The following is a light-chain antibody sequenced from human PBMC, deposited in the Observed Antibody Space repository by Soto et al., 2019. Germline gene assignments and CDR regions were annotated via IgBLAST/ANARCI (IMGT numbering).Light chain of an antibody. CDR2: AAS. Sequence: DIQVTQSPSSLSASVGDRVTITCRASQNIKNYLNWYQRKPGTGPRLLIYAASNLLGGVPPSFSGSGSGTDFALNISSLQPEDFGTYYCQQGFSLPWTFGQGTEVEVK. J-gene: IGKJ1*01. CDR1: QNIKNY. V-gene: IGKV1-39*01. CDR3: QQGFSLPWT.